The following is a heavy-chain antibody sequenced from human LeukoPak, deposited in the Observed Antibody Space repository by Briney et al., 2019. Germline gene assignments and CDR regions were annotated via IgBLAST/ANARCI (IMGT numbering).Heavy chain of an antibody. J-gene: IGHJ4*02. CDR1: RYSFSSSS. CDR2: ISSSSSYI. V-gene: IGHV3-21*01. D-gene: IGHD3-10*01. CDR3: ARGEYYYDD. Sequence: GGSLRLSCADSRYSFSSSSMNWVCQAPGKRLEWVSSISSSSSYIYYADSVKGRFTISRDNAKNSLYLQMNSLRAEDTAVYYCARGEYYYDDSGQGTLVTVSS.